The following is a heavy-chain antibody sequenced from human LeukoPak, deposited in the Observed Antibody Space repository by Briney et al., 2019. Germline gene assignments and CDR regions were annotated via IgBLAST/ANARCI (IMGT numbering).Heavy chain of an antibody. CDR1: GGSFSGYY. J-gene: IGHJ4*02. CDR2: INHSGST. Sequence: SETLSLTCAVYGGSFSGYYWSWIRQPSGKGLEWIGEINHSGSTNYNPSLKSRVTISVDTSKNRFSLKLSSVTAADTAVYYCARGPDRIQLWLPDYWGQGTLVTVSS. V-gene: IGHV4-34*01. CDR3: ARGPDRIQLWLPDY. D-gene: IGHD5-18*01.